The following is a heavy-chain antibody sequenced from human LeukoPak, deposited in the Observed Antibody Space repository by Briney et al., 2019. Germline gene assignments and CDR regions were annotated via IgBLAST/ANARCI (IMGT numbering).Heavy chain of an antibody. J-gene: IGHJ6*02. CDR3: ATPNGGGSDIYYYGMDV. D-gene: IGHD2-15*01. CDR2: IYYSGST. V-gene: IGHV4-61*01. CDR1: GGSVSSGSYY. Sequence: SETLSLTCTVSGGSVSSGSYYWSWIRQPPGKGLEWLGYIYYSGSTNYNPSLKSRVTISVDTSKNQFSLKLSSVTAADTAVYYCATPNGGGSDIYYYGMDVWGQGTTVTVSS.